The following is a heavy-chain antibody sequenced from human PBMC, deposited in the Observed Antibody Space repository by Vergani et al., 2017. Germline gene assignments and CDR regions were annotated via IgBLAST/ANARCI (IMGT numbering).Heavy chain of an antibody. CDR1: GFTFSTYD. CDR3: ARRDSSSPALDY. V-gene: IGHV3-13*01. D-gene: IGHD6-6*01. Sequence: EVQLVESGGGLVQPGGSLRLSWAASGFTFSTYDMPWVRQATGKGLEWVSAIGTAGDTYYPGSVKGRFTISRENAKNSLYLQVNGLRAGDTAVYYCARRDSSSPALDYWGQGTLVTVSS. J-gene: IGHJ4*02. CDR2: IGTAGDT.